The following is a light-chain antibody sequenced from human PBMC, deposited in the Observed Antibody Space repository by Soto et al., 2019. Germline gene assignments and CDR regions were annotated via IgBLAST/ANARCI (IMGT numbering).Light chain of an antibody. V-gene: IGKV3-20*01. CDR1: QSVSSSY. CDR2: GAS. CDR3: QQYGSSPPMYT. Sequence: EMVLTQSPGTLSLSPGERATLSCRASQSVSSSYLAWYQKKPGQAPRRLIYGASSRATGIPDRFSGSGSGTDFTITISRLEPEDFAVYYCQQYGSSPPMYTFGQGTKLEIK. J-gene: IGKJ2*01.